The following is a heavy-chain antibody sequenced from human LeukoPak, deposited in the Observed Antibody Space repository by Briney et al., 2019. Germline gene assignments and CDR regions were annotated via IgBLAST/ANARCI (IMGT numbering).Heavy chain of an antibody. CDR1: EFTFSNYW. J-gene: IGHJ4*02. Sequence: GGSLRLSCSASEFTFSNYWMSWVRQAPGKGLEWVAYIKQDGSEKYYVDSVKGRFIISRDNAKNSLYLQMNSLRAEDTAVYYCARDIPQWPGYFDYWGQGTLVTVSS. D-gene: IGHD6-19*01. CDR2: IKQDGSEK. V-gene: IGHV3-7*01. CDR3: ARDIPQWPGYFDY.